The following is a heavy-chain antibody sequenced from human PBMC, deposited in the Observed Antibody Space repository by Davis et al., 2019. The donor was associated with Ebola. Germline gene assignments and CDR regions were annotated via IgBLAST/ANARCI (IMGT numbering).Heavy chain of an antibody. V-gene: IGHV1-3*01. CDR3: ARGSSKAYYYYGMDV. CDR2: INAVNGNT. CDR1: GYTFTSYA. D-gene: IGHD6-6*01. J-gene: IGHJ6*02. Sequence: AASVKVSCKASGYTFTSYAMHWVRQAPGQRLEWMGWINAVNGNTKYSQKFQGRVTITRDTSASTAYMELSSLRSEDTAVYYCARGSSKAYYYYGMDVWGQGTTVTVSS.